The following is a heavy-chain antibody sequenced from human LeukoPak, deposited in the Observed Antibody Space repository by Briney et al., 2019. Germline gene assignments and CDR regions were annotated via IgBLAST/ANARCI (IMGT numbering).Heavy chain of an antibody. CDR2: ISTSSSTI. V-gene: IGHV3-48*01. CDR1: GFTFSSYS. J-gene: IGHJ4*02. CDR3: ARGVIFSSWDTATDY. D-gene: IGHD6-13*01. Sequence: GESLRLSCAASGFTFSSYSMNWVRQAPGKGLGWVSYISTSSSTIYYADSVKGRFTISRDNAKNSLYLQMNSLRAEDTAVYYCARGVIFSSWDTATDYWGQGTLVTVSS.